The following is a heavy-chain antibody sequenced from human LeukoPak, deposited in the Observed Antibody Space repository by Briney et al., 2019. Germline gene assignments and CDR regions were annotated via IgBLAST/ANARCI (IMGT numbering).Heavy chain of an antibody. J-gene: IGHJ5*02. V-gene: IGHV4-38-2*02. D-gene: IGHD3-22*01. CDR3: ARDLYYYDSSGYDWFDP. Sequence: PSETLSLTCTVSGYSISSGYYWGWIRQPPGKGPEWIGSIYHSGSTYYNPSLKSRVTISVDTSKNQFSLKLSSVAAADTAVYYCARDLYYYDSSGYDWFDPWGQGTLVTVSS. CDR2: IYHSGST. CDR1: GYSISSGYY.